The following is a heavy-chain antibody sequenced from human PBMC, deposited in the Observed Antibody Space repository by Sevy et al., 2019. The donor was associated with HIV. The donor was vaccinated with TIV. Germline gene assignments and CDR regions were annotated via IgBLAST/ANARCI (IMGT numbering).Heavy chain of an antibody. CDR1: GGSFSGYY. Sequence: SETLSLTCAVYGGSFSGYYWSWIRQPPGKGLEWIGEINHSGSTNYNPSLKSRVTISVDTSKNQFSLKLSSVAAADTAVYYCARGRRGGYYYGMDVWGQGTTVTVSS. V-gene: IGHV4-34*01. J-gene: IGHJ6*02. CDR2: INHSGST. CDR3: ARGRRGGYYYGMDV. D-gene: IGHD2-15*01.